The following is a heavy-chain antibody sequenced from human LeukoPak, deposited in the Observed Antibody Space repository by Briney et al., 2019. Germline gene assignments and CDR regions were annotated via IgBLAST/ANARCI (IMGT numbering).Heavy chain of an antibody. CDR1: GFTFSRFW. V-gene: IGHV3-74*01. J-gene: IGHJ4*02. CDR2: INTDASNT. D-gene: IGHD1-26*01. Sequence: GESLRLSCAASGFTFSRFWMHWVRQAPGKGLVWVSRINTDASNTIYADSVKGRFTISRDNAKNTLYLQMNSLRAEDTAVYYCARDQSIAGPTTADYWGQGTLVTVSS. CDR3: ARDQSIAGPTTADY.